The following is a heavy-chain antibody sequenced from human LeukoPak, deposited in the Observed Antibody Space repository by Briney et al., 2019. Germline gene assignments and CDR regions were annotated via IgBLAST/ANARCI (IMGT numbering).Heavy chain of an antibody. Sequence: SETLSLTCTVSGGSISSFYWSWIRQPPGKGLEWIGYIYYSGSTNYNPSLRSRVTISVDTSKNQFSLKLSSVTAADTAVYYCAIGPTIDRDGPSPWGQGTLVTVSS. V-gene: IGHV4-59*01. J-gene: IGHJ5*02. CDR1: GGSISSFY. CDR3: AIGPTIDRDGPSP. CDR2: IYYSGST. D-gene: IGHD5-24*01.